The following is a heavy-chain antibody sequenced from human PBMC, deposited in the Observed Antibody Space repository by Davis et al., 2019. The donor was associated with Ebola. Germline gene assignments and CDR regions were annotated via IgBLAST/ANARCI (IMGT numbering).Heavy chain of an antibody. CDR3: ARGGYCSGGSCYGPLPQGL. CDR1: GFPVRNSY. D-gene: IGHD2-15*01. V-gene: IGHV3-53*05. J-gene: IGHJ4*02. CDR2: IYGGDT. Sequence: GESLKISCAASGFPVRNSYMSWVRQAPGKGLEWVSGIYGGDTHYAESVKGRFTISRDNSKNTLYLQMNSLRAEDTAVYYCARGGYCSGGSCYGPLPQGLWGQGTLVTVSS.